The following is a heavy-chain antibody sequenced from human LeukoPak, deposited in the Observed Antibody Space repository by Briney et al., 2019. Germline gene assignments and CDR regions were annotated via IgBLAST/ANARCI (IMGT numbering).Heavy chain of an antibody. J-gene: IGHJ4*02. CDR3: ARYTSNVVGKRHYFDY. CDR1: GFTFSSYS. Sequence: PGGSLRLSCAASGFTFSSYSMNWVRQAPGKGLEWVSSISSSSSYIYYADSVKGRFTISRDNAKNSLYLQMNSLRAEDTAVYYCARYTSNVVGKRHYFDYWGQGTLVTVSS. CDR2: ISSSSSYI. D-gene: IGHD1-26*01. V-gene: IGHV3-21*01.